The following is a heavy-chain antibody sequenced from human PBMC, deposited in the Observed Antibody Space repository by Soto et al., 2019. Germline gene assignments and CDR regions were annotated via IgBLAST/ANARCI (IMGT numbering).Heavy chain of an antibody. J-gene: IGHJ4*02. Sequence: GASVKVSCKASGGTFSSYAISRVRQAPGQGLEWMGGIIPIFGTANYAQKFQGRVTITADESTSTAYMELSSLRSEDTAVYYCARASTVTTDFDYWGQGTLVTVSS. CDR3: ARASTVTTDFDY. V-gene: IGHV1-69*13. D-gene: IGHD4-4*01. CDR2: IIPIFGTA. CDR1: GGTFSSYA.